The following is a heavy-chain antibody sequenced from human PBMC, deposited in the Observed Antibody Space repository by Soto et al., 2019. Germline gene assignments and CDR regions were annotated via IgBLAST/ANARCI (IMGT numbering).Heavy chain of an antibody. CDR1: GFTFSSYA. D-gene: IGHD6-19*01. CDR3: ARADSSGWYGLVDY. CDR2: ISYDGSNK. J-gene: IGHJ4*02. V-gene: IGHV3-30-3*01. Sequence: GGSLRLSCAASGFTFSSYAMHWVRQAPGKGLEWVAVISYDGSNKYYADSVKGRFTISRDNSKNTLYLQMNSLRAEDTAVYYCARADSSGWYGLVDYWGQGTLVTVSS.